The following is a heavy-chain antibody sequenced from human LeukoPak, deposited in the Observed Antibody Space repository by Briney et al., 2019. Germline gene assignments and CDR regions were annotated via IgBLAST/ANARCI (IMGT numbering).Heavy chain of an antibody. J-gene: IGHJ3*02. D-gene: IGHD6-13*01. CDR3: ARIAAHYDALDI. Sequence: ESGPTLVDPTETLTLTCTVSGFSLSNARMGVSWIRQPPGKALEWLAHIFSNGEKSYSTSLKSRLTISKDTSKSQVVLTMTNMDPVDTATYYCARIAAHYDALDIWGQGTMVTVSS. CDR1: GFSLSNARMG. CDR2: IFSNGEK. V-gene: IGHV2-26*01.